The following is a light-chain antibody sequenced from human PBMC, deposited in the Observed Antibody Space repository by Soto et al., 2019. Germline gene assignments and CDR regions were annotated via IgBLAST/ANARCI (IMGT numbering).Light chain of an antibody. CDR1: QSISSW. CDR2: DAS. CDR3: QQYNSYSTWT. V-gene: IGKV1-5*01. J-gene: IGKJ1*01. Sequence: DIQMTQSPSTLSASVGDRVTITCRASQSISSWLAWYQQKPGKAPKLLIYDASSLESGVPSRFSGSGSGTEFTLTISSLQPDDFATYYCQQYNSYSTWTFDQGTKVDIK.